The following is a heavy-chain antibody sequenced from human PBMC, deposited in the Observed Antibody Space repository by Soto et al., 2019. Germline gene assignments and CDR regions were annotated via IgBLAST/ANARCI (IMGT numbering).Heavy chain of an antibody. V-gene: IGHV3-23*01. CDR1: GFTFSSYA. J-gene: IGHJ4*02. CDR3: AKDLNVVVPAAPFY. Sequence: GGSLRLSCAAPGFTFSSYAMSWVRQAPGKGLEWVSAISGSGGSTYYADSVKGRFTISRDNSKNTLYLQMNSLRAEDTAVYYCAKDLNVVVPAAPFYWGQGTLVTVSS. D-gene: IGHD2-2*01. CDR2: ISGSGGST.